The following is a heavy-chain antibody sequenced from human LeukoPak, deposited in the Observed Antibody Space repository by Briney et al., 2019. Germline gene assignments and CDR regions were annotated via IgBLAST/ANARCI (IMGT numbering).Heavy chain of an antibody. D-gene: IGHD1-26*01. J-gene: IGHJ5*02. CDR3: ARVGSGANVGRDRFDP. CDR1: RFIFSSYA. CDR2: ISGSGERT. Sequence: GGSLRLSCAASRFIFSSYAMSWLRQAPGKGLEWVASISGSGERTYHADSVKGRFTISRDNSKSTLYLQLNSLRAEDTARYYCARVGSGANVGRDRFDPWGQGTLVTVSS. V-gene: IGHV3-23*01.